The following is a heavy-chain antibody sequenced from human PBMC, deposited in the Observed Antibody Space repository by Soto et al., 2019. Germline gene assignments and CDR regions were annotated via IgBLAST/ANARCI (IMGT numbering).Heavy chain of an antibody. Sequence: GGSLRLSCTASGFTITNYWMSWVRQAQGRGLEWVAKINPDGSAKYYVDSVKGRFTISRDSAKNSLSLELNSLRVDDTAVYYCTRGPFWGQGSLLTVSS. V-gene: IGHV3-7*05. CDR3: TRGPF. J-gene: IGHJ1*01. CDR2: INPDGSAK. CDR1: GFTITNYW.